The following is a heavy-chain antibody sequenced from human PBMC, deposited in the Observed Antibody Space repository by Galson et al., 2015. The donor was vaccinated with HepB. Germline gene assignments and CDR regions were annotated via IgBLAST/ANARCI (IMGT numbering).Heavy chain of an antibody. CDR3: ASITMIVNAFDI. Sequence: SVKVSCKVSGYTLTELSMHWVRQAPGKGLEWMGGFDPEDGETIYAQKFQGRVTMTEDTSTDTAYMELSSLRSEDTAVYYCASITMIVNAFDIWGQGTMVTVSS. CDR2: FDPEDGET. V-gene: IGHV1-24*01. D-gene: IGHD3-22*01. CDR1: GYTLTELS. J-gene: IGHJ3*02.